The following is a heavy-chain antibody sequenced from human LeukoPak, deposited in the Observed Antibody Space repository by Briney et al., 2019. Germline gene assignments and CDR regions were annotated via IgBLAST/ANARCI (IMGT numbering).Heavy chain of an antibody. D-gene: IGHD3-10*01. CDR2: IIPIFGTT. J-gene: IGHJ4*02. CDR1: GVTFSNYV. Sequence: SVKVSCKASGVTFSNYVITWVRQAPGQGLEWMGGIIPIFGTTNYAQNLQGRVTITADKSTSAVYMELSSLRSEDTAVYYCAREGNITVVRGITTHFDYWGQGTLVTVSS. CDR3: AREGNITVVRGITTHFDY. V-gene: IGHV1-69*06.